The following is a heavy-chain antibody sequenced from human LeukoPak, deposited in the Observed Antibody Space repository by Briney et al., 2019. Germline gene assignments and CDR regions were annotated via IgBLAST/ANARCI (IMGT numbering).Heavy chain of an antibody. J-gene: IGHJ5*02. D-gene: IGHD3-10*01. CDR1: GGSISSRSYY. CDR3: ARAGGFTVLRGAVNNWFDP. Sequence: SGTLCLTCTVSGGSISSRSYYWGWIRQPPGKGLEWIVSMYYSGNTYYNTPLRSRVTISIDTSKNQFSLKLSSVTAADTAVYYCARAGGFTVLRGAVNNWFDPWGQGTLVTVSS. V-gene: IGHV4-39*07. CDR2: MYYSGNT.